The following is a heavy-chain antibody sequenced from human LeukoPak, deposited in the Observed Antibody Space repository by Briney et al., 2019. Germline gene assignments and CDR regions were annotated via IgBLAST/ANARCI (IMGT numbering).Heavy chain of an antibody. J-gene: IGHJ6*03. D-gene: IGHD6-13*01. CDR2: IYYSGST. CDR1: GGSISSYY. V-gene: IGHV4-59*01. Sequence: SETLSLTCTVSGGSISSYYWSWIRQPPGKGLEWIGYIYYSGSTNYNPSLKSRVTISVDTSKNQFSLKLSSVTAADTAVYYCAREGTGYSSSWYNYYMDVWGKGTTVTVSS. CDR3: AREGTGYSSSWYNYYMDV.